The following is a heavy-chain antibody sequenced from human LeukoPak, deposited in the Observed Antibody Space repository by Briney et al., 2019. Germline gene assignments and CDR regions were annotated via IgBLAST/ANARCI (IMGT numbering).Heavy chain of an antibody. D-gene: IGHD4/OR15-4a*01. CDR1: AGFMWRHY. J-gene: IGHJ5*02. V-gene: IGHV4-59*11. CDR2: VYYIGST. CDR3: RRGHSMVPGSGKYSEYFDP. Sequence: SETLSLTCTVPAGFMWRHYWSSIRQAPWKGLEWIGDVYYIGSTNYNPSLKRRVTISGDTSKNQCSLKLSASTAAYTPVYYSRRGHSMVPGSGKYSEYFDPWGQGTLIPVSS.